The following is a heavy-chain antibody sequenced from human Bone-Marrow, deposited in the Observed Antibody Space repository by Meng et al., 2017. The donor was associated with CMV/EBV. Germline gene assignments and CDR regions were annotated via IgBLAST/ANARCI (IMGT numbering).Heavy chain of an antibody. CDR2: IYYSGST. CDR1: GAISSSSYY. D-gene: IGHD6-13*01. CDR3: ARDLSAAAGFDPFWDY. J-gene: IGHJ4*02. V-gene: IGHV4-39*07. Sequence: GAISSSSYYWGWIRQPPGKGLEWIGSIYYSGSTYYNPSLKSRVTISVDTSKNQFSLKLSSVTAADTAVYYCARDLSAAAGFDPFWDYWGQGTLVTVSS.